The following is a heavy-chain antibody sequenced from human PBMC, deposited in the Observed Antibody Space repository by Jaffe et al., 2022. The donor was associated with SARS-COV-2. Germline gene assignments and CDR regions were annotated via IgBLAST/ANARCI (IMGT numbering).Heavy chain of an antibody. CDR2: IYTSGST. V-gene: IGHV4-61*02. Sequence: QVQLQESGPGLVKPSQTLSLTCTVSGGSISSGSYYWSWIRQPAGKGLEWIGRIYTSGSTNYNPSLKSRVTISVDTSKNQFSLKLSSVTAADTAVYYCARTLVRIVPNNYDILTGYYTYYYYGMDVWGQGTTVTVSS. CDR1: GGSISSGSYY. J-gene: IGHJ6*02. D-gene: IGHD3-9*01. CDR3: ARTLVRIVPNNYDILTGYYTYYYYGMDV.